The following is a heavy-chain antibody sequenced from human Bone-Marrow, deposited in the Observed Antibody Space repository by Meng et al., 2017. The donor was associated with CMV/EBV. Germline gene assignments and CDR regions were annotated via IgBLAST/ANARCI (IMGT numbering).Heavy chain of an antibody. CDR3: AREGATARDFDY. V-gene: IGHV4-34*01. CDR2: INHSGST. Sequence: SETLSLTCAVYGGSFSGYYWSWIRQPPGKGLEWIGEINHSGSTNYNPSLKSRVTISVDTSKNQFSLKLSSVTAADTAVYYCAREGATARDFDYWGQGTRVTGSS. J-gene: IGHJ4*02. CDR1: GGSFSGYY. D-gene: IGHD1-26*01.